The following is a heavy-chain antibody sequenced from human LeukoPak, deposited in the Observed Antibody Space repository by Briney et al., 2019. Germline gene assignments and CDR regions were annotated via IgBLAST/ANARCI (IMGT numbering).Heavy chain of an antibody. D-gene: IGHD1-26*01. J-gene: IGHJ6*02. V-gene: IGHV4-59*08. Sequence: SETLSLTCTVSGGSISSYYWSWIRQPPGKGLEWIGYIYSSGSTNYNPSLKSRVTMSVDTSTDQFSLRLISVTAADTAVYYCARTVSGDYYGMDVWGQGTTVTVSS. CDR1: GGSISSYY. CDR2: IYSSGST. CDR3: ARTVSGDYYGMDV.